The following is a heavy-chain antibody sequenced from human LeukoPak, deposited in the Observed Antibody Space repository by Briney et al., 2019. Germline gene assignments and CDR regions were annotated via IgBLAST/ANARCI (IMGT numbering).Heavy chain of an antibody. CDR1: GFPLSSYA. CDR2: TSSSDAGK. CDR3: ARSPVTSCRGAFCYPFDY. V-gene: IGHV3-23*01. D-gene: IGHD2-15*01. Sequence: GGSLRLSCAASGFPLSSYAMSWVRQASGKGLEWVSATSSSDAGKYHADSVRGRFTISRDNSKNTVYLQMNSLRVEDAAVYYCARSPVTSCRGAFCYPFDYWGRGTLVTVSS. J-gene: IGHJ4*02.